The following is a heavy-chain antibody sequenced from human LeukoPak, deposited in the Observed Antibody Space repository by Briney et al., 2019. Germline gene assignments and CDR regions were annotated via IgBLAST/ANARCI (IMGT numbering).Heavy chain of an antibody. V-gene: IGHV1-2*02. J-gene: IGHJ3*02. CDR1: GYTLTVYY. Sequence: ASVTVSYMASGYTLTVYYMLRVRPAPGQGVEWMGWINPNSGGTSYAQKFQGRVTMTRETSISTAYMELSRLRSDDTAVYYCARVGTYYYDSSGYPDDAFDIWGQGTMVTVSS. CDR3: ARVGTYYYDSSGYPDDAFDI. CDR2: INPNSGGT. D-gene: IGHD3-22*01.